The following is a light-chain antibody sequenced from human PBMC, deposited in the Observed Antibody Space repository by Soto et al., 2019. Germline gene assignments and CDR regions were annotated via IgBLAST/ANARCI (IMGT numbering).Light chain of an antibody. Sequence: QSVLTQPASVSGSPGQSITISCTGTSSDVGGYNYVSWYQQHPGKAPKLIIYEVSNRPSGVSNRFSGSKSGNTASLTISGLQAEDEADYSCFSYTSSSTLVFGGGTKVTVL. CDR1: SSDVGGYNY. CDR3: FSYTSSSTLV. V-gene: IGLV2-14*01. J-gene: IGLJ2*01. CDR2: EVS.